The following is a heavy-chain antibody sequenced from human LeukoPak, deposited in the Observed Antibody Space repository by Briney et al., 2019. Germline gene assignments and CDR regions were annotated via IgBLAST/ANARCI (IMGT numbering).Heavy chain of an antibody. Sequence: GASVKVSCKASGGTFSSYAISWVRQAPGQGLEWMGGIIPIFGTANYAQKFQGRVTITADESTSTAYMELSSLRSEDTAVYYCARDLGSVSIAVAGNWFDPWGQGTLVTVSS. CDR3: ARDLGSVSIAVAGNWFDP. CDR1: GGTFSSYA. V-gene: IGHV1-69*13. J-gene: IGHJ5*02. D-gene: IGHD6-19*01. CDR2: IIPIFGTA.